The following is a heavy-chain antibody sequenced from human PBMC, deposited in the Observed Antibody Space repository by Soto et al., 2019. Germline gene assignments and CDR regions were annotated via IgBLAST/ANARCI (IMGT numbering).Heavy chain of an antibody. J-gene: IGHJ5*01. V-gene: IGHV2-70*01. CDR1: GFSLSTAGFC. D-gene: IGHD4-4*01. CDR2: IDCHDEK. CDR3: ARLRCYSGTSGLDS. Sequence: SGPTLVNPTQTLTMTGAFSGFSLSTAGFCVQWIRQPPGKALEWLALIDCHDEKYYSTSLRPRLTLSKDTSKNQVVLTLTNMAPEDTATYYCARLRCYSGTSGLDSWGQGTLVTVSS.